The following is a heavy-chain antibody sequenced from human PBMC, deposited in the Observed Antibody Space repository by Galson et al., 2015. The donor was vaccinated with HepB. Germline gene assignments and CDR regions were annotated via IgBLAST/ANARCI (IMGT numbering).Heavy chain of an antibody. D-gene: IGHD5/OR15-5a*01. V-gene: IGHV1-69*04. CDR2: IVTTLQVT. Sequence: SVKVSCKASGGTFNRYALTWVRQASGQGLEWMGRIVTTLQVTTYAQKFQGRITITADKSSNMGYLEIRSLRSDDTGIYYCGRDRIESRANWFDPWGQGTQVTVSS. CDR3: GRDRIESRANWFDP. CDR1: GGTFNRYA. J-gene: IGHJ5*02.